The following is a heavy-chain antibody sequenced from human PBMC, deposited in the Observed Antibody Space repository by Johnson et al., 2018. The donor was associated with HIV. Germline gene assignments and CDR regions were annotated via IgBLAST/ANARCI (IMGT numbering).Heavy chain of an antibody. CDR3: AREALVEGVMALDV. Sequence: QVQLVESGGGVVQPGRSLRLSCAASGFTFSSYAMHWVRQAPGKGLEWVAFIQNDGTKKHYADSVKGRFTISRDNAKNSLYLQMNNLKAEDTAVYYCAREALVEGVMALDVWGQGTVVTVS. J-gene: IGHJ3*01. CDR2: IQNDGTKK. CDR1: GFTFSSYA. V-gene: IGHV3-33*08. D-gene: IGHD3-16*01.